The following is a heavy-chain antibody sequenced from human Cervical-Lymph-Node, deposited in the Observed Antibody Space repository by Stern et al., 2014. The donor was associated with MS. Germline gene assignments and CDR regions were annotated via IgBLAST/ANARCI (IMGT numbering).Heavy chain of an antibody. V-gene: IGHV4-4*02. CDR2: FYHSGAS. Sequence: QVQLQESGPGLVKPSGTLSLTCAVSGGSVSSTNWWSWVRQSPGKGLEWIGNFYHSGASNYRPSLSSRFSISLDNPKTHLSLHLTSVTAADTAVYYCARERQQYCNSEGCSYWYFDLWGRGTLVTVSS. CDR3: ARERQQYCNSEGCSYWYFDL. CDR1: GGSVSSTNW. D-gene: IGHD2/OR15-2a*01. J-gene: IGHJ2*01.